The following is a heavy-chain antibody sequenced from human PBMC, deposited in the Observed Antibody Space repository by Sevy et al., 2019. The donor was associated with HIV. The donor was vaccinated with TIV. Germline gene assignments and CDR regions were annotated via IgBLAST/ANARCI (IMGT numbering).Heavy chain of an antibody. CDR2: ISYDGSNK. CDR3: ARDFEYSSSFYYYGMDV. V-gene: IGHV3-30-3*01. Sequence: GGSLRLSCAASGFTFSSYALHWVRQAPGKGLEWVAVISYDGSNKYYADSVKGRFTISRDNSKNTLYLQMNSLRAEETAVYYCARDFEYSSSFYYYGMDVWGQGTTVTVSS. J-gene: IGHJ6*02. CDR1: GFTFSSYA. D-gene: IGHD6-6*01.